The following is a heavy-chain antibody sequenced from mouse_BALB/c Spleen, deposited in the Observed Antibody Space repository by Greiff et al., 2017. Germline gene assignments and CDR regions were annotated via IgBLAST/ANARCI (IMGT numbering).Heavy chain of an antibody. CDR1: GYSITSDYA. D-gene: IGHD2-4*01. CDR2: ISYSGST. V-gene: IGHV3-2*02. Sequence: VQLKESGPGLVKPSQSLSLTCTVTGYSITSDYAWNWIRQFPGNKLEWMGYISYSGSTSYNPSLKSRISITRDTSKNQFFLQLNSVTTEDTATYYCARSGYDYDGAYAMDYWGQGTSVTVSS. J-gene: IGHJ4*01. CDR3: ARSGYDYDGAYAMDY.